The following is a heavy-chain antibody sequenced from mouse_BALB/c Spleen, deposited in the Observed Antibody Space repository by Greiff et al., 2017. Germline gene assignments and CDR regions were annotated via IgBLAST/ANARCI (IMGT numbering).Heavy chain of an antibody. D-gene: IGHD1-1*01. Sequence: DVKLQESGPGLVKPSQSLSLTCTVTGYSITSDYAWNWIRQFPGNKLEWMGYISYSGSTSYNPSLKSRISITRDTSKNQFFLQLNSVTTEDTATYYCAYGSSPAWFAYWGQGTLVTVSA. V-gene: IGHV3-2*02. J-gene: IGHJ3*01. CDR3: AYGSSPAWFAY. CDR1: GYSITSDYA. CDR2: ISYSGST.